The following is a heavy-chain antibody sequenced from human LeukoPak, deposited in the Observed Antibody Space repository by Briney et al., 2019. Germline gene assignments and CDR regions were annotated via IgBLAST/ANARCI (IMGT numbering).Heavy chain of an antibody. CDR1: GYTFTGYY. J-gene: IGHJ4*02. V-gene: IGHV1-2*02. CDR3: ARGGIVAAPRGDY. D-gene: IGHD2-15*01. CDR2: INPNSGGT. Sequence: ASVKVSCKASGYTFTGYYIHWVRQAPGQGLEWMGWINPNSGGTNYAQKFQGRVTMTRDTSISTAYMELSRLRSDDTAVYYCARGGIVAAPRGDYWGQGTLVTVSS.